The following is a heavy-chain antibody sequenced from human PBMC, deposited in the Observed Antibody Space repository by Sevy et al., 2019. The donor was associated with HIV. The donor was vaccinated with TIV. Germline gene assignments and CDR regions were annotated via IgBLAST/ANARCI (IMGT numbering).Heavy chain of an antibody. J-gene: IGHJ4*02. CDR3: ARHGEPHYAHYFDF. Sequence: SETLSLTCTVSGGSLSSYYWSWIRQPPGKGLEWIGYIYYSGSTTYNPSLKSGVTISVDTSKNQFALKLSSVTAADTAVYYCARHGEPHYAHYFDFWGQGTLVTVSS. CDR1: GGSLSSYY. CDR2: IYYSGST. D-gene: IGHD1-26*01. V-gene: IGHV4-59*08.